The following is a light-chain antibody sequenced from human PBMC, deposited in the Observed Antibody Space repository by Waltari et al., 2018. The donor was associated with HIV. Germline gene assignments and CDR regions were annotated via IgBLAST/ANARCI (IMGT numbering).Light chain of an antibody. CDR3: QQYNNWPPLT. CDR2: GAS. V-gene: IGKV3D-15*01. CDR1: QSVSSD. J-gene: IGKJ4*01. Sequence: EIVMTQSPATLSVSPGERVTLSCRASQSVSSDLAWYQQKPGQAPRLLIYGASTRATGIPATFSGSGSGTEFTLTIRSVQSEDSAVYYCQQYNNWPPLTFGGGTKVEI.